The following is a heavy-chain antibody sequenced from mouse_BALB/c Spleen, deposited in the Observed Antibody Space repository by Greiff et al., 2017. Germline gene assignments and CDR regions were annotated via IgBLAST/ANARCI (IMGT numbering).Heavy chain of an antibody. Sequence: EVQLQQSGPELVKPGASVKIPCKASGYTFTDYNMDWVKQSHGKSLEWIGDINPNNGGTIYNQKFKGKATLTVDKSSSTAYMELRSLTSEDTAVYYCARGSLWLRRDYAMDYWGQGTSVTVSS. CDR3: ARGSLWLRRDYAMDY. CDR2: INPNNGGT. V-gene: IGHV1-18*01. CDR1: GYTFTDYN. D-gene: IGHD2-2*01. J-gene: IGHJ4*01.